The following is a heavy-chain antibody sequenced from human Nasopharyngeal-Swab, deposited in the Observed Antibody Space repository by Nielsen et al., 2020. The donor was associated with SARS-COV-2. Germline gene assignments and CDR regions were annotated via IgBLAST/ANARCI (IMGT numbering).Heavy chain of an antibody. J-gene: IGHJ3*02. CDR1: GFTFSSYS. CDR2: ITSSSSYI. D-gene: IGHD5-24*01. Sequence: GGSLRLSCAASGFTFSSYSMNWVRQAPGKGLEWVSSITSSSSYIYYADSVKGRFTTSRDNAKNSLYLQMNSLRAEDTAVYYCARTDGYTLNNAFDIWGQGTMVTVSS. V-gene: IGHV3-21*01. CDR3: ARTDGYTLNNAFDI.